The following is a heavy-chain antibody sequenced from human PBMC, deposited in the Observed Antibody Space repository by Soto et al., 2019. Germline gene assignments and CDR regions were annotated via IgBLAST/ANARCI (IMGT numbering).Heavy chain of an antibody. CDR3: TRDVREYSSSWDGWFDP. CDR2: IRSKAYGGTT. CDR1: GFTFGDYA. Sequence: GGSLRLSCTASGFTFGDYAMSWFRQAPGKGLEWVGFIRSKAYGGTTEYAASVKGRFTISRDDSKSIAYLQMNSLKTEDTAVYYCTRDVREYSSSWDGWFDPWGQGTLVTVSS. D-gene: IGHD6-13*01. J-gene: IGHJ5*02. V-gene: IGHV3-49*03.